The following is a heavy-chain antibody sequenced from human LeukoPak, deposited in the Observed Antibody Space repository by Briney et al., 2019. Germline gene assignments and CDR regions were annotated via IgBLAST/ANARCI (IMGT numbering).Heavy chain of an antibody. CDR2: IIPIFGTA. CDR3: ARTGYSSGWYLF. J-gene: IGHJ4*02. D-gene: IGHD6-19*01. CDR1: GGTFSSYA. Sequence: ASVKVSCKASGGTFSSYAISWVRQAPGQGLEWMGGIIPIFGTANYAQKFQGRVTITADESTSTAYMELSSLRSEDTAVYYCARTGYSSGWYLFWGQGTLVTVSS. V-gene: IGHV1-69*13.